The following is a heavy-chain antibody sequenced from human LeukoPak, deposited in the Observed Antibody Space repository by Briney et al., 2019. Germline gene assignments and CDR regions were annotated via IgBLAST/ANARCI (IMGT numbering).Heavy chain of an antibody. CDR3: ARDGPAYTSRWYDYYYGLDV. CDR1: GDSIGSYF. J-gene: IGHJ6*02. V-gene: IGHV4-59*01. D-gene: IGHD2-2*01. Sequence: TSETLFLTCTVSGDSIGSYFWSWIRQSPGKGLEWIGHIYHSGSTNYNPSLKSRVTISVDTSKNQFSLKLTSVTSADTAVYYCARDGPAYTSRWYDYYYGLDVWGPGTTVTVSS. CDR2: IYHSGST.